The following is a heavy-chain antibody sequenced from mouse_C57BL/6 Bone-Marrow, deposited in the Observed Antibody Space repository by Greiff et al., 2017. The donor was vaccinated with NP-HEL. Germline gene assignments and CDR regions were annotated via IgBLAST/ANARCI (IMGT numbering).Heavy chain of an antibody. V-gene: IGHV1-55*01. D-gene: IGHD2-4*01. J-gene: IGHJ4*01. Sequence: QVQLQQPGAELVKPGASVKMSCKASGYTFTSYWITWVKQRPGQGLEWIGDIYPGSGSTNYNEKFKSKATLTVDTSSSTAYMQLSSLTSEDTAVYYCASSGLRRFPLAMDYWGQGTSVTVSS. CDR1: GYTFTSYW. CDR3: ASSGLRRFPLAMDY. CDR2: IYPGSGST.